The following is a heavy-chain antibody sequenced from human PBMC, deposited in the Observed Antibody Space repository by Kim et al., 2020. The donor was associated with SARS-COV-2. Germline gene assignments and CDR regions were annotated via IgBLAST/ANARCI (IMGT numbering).Heavy chain of an antibody. D-gene: IGHD2-21*01. CDR3: GRLQGCCGDCDAVDV. CDR2: IRAYNGHK. CDR1: GYSFTTYG. J-gene: IGHJ3*01. V-gene: IGHV1-18*01. Sequence: ASVKVSCKTSGYSFTTYGVSWVRQAPGQGLEWMGWIRAYNGHKIYAEKFQGRVTMTMDPDTDTVYMEIWCLRSEDTAVYYCGRLQGCCGDCDAVDVWGQGTMVTVSS.